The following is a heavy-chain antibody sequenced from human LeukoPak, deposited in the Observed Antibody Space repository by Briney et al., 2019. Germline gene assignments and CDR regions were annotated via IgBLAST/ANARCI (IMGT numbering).Heavy chain of an antibody. CDR1: GDSISSGYY. D-gene: IGHD6-13*01. Sequence: PSETLSLTCTVSGDSISSGYYWGWIRQPPGKGLEWIGNIYYSGNTCYNPSLKSRVTMSVDTSKNQFSLKLSTVTAADTSVYYCARRREQQLVDFDYWGQGTLVTVSS. CDR3: ARRREQQLVDFDY. V-gene: IGHV4-39*01. J-gene: IGHJ4*02. CDR2: IYYSGNT.